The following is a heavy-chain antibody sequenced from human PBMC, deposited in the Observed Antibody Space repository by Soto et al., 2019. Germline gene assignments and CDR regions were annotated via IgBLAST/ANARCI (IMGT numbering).Heavy chain of an antibody. V-gene: IGHV1-18*01. J-gene: IGHJ5*02. Sequence: VSVKLYCNASGYTFSSYGISWVRQAPRQGLEWMGWISAYNGNTNYAQKLQGRVTMTTDASTSTAYMELRSLRSDDTAVYYCARDSLLLWFGEAPDWFDPWGQGTLLTVSS. D-gene: IGHD3-10*01. CDR3: ARDSLLLWFGEAPDWFDP. CDR2: ISAYNGNT. CDR1: GYTFSSYG.